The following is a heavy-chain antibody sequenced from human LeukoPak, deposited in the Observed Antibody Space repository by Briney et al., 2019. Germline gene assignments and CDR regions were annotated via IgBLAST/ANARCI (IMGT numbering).Heavy chain of an antibody. CDR2: IYHSGST. J-gene: IGHJ4*02. CDR1: GGSISSGGYS. V-gene: IGHV4-30-2*01. Sequence: PQTLSLTCAVSGGSISSGGYSWSWIRQPPGKGLEWIGYIYHSGSTYYNPSLKSRVTISVDRSKNQFSLKLSCVTAADTAVYYCARAYSSGWYVGRKIDHYFDYWGQGTLVTVSS. D-gene: IGHD6-19*01. CDR3: ARAYSSGWYVGRKIDHYFDY.